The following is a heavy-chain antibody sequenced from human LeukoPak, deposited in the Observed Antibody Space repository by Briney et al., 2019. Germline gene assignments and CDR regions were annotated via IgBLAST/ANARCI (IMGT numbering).Heavy chain of an antibody. CDR3: ARLSPDYYYAMDV. CDR2: ISYSGTT. V-gene: IGHV4-59*08. J-gene: IGHJ6*02. Sequence: SETLSLTCTVSGGSISSSYWSWIRQPPGKGLEWIGYISYSGTTNYNPSLKSRVTISVDTSKNQFSLKLSSVTAADTAVYYCARLSPDYYYAMDVWGQGTTVTASS. CDR1: GGSISSSY.